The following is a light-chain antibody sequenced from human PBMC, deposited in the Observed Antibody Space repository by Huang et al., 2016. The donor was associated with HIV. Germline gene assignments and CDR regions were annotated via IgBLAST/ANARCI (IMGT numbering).Light chain of an antibody. J-gene: IGKJ4*01. V-gene: IGKV2-28*01. CDR1: PRLLHSNGYNY. CDR2: LGS. CDR3: MQALQTPLT. Sequence: DIVMTQSPLSLPVTPGEPASISCRSSPRLLHSNGYNYLDWYLQKPGQSPQLLIYLGSKRDSGGPDRFSGSGSGTDFTLKISRVEAEDVGVYYCMQALQTPLTFGGGTKVEIK.